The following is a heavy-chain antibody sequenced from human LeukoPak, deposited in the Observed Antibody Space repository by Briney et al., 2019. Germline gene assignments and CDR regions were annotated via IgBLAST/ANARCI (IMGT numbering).Heavy chain of an antibody. V-gene: IGHV4-34*01. D-gene: IGHD3-10*01. CDR1: GGSFSGYY. CDR2: INHSGST. J-gene: IGHJ5*02. Sequence: SETLSLTCAVYGGSFSGYYRSWIRQPPGRGLEWIGEINHSGSTNYNPSLKSRVTISVDTSKNQFSLKLSSVTAADTAVYYCARGGVLWFGELFRNWFDPWGQGTLVTVSS. CDR3: ARGGVLWFGELFRNWFDP.